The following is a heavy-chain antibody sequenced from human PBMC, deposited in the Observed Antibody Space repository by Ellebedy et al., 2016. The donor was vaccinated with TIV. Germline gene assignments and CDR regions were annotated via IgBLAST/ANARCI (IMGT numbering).Heavy chain of an antibody. CDR3: ARGSALAAAGVFDY. CDR1: GFTFSSYA. D-gene: IGHD6-13*01. CDR2: ISYDGSNK. V-gene: IGHV3-30-3*01. J-gene: IGHJ4*02. Sequence: GESLKISXAASGFTFSSYAMHWVRQAPGKGLEWVAVISYDGSNKYYADSVKGRFTISRDNSKNTLYLQMNSLRAEDTAVYYCARGSALAAAGVFDYWGQGTPVTVSS.